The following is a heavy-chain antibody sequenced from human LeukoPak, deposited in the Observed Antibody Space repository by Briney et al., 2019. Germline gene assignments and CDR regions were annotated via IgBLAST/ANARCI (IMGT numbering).Heavy chain of an antibody. CDR1: GGSFSGYY. CDR3: ARDPPYGDYGTNWFDP. V-gene: IGHV4-34*01. CDR2: INHSGST. D-gene: IGHD4-17*01. Sequence: SETLSLTCAVYGGSFSGYYWSWIRQPPGKGLEWIGEINHSGSTNYNPSLKSRVTISVDTSKNQFSLKLSSVTAADTAVYYCARDPPYGDYGTNWFDPWGQGTLVTVSS. J-gene: IGHJ5*02.